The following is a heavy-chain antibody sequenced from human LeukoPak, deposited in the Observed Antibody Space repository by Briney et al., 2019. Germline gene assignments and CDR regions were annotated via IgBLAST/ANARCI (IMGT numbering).Heavy chain of an antibody. J-gene: IGHJ4*02. CDR3: ARDITGTTSFDY. CDR2: IYYSGST. Sequence: SETLSLTCTVSGGSISSYYWSWIRQPPGKGLEWIGYIYYSGSTNYNPSLKSRVTISVDTSKNQFSLKLSSVTAADTAMYYCARDITGTTSFDYWGQGTLVTASS. V-gene: IGHV4-59*01. CDR1: GGSISSYY. D-gene: IGHD1-7*01.